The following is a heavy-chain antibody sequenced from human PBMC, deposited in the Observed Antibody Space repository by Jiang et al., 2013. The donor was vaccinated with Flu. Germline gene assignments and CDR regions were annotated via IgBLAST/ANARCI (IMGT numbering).Heavy chain of an antibody. V-gene: IGHV4-39*01. CDR3: ASRYSMVRGAIGAIGYYYYGMDV. Sequence: LLKPSETLSLTCTVSGGSISSSSYYWGWIRQPPGKGLEWIGSIYYSGSTYYNPSLKSRVTISVDTSKNQFSLKLSSVTAADTAVYYCASRYSMVRGAIGAIGYYYYGMDVWGQRGPTVTVSS. J-gene: IGHJ6*02. CDR2: IYYSGST. D-gene: IGHD3-10*01. CDR1: GGSISSSSYY.